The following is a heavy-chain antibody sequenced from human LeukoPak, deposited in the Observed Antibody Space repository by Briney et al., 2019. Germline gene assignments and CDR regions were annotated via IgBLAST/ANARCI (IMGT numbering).Heavy chain of an antibody. CDR1: GGSISSYY. CDR3: ARDGCSSTSCYYAFDI. V-gene: IGHV4-59*01. Sequence: PSETLSLTCTVSGGSISSYYWSWIRQPPGKGLEWIGYIYYSGSTNYNPSLKSRVTIPVDTSKNQFSLKLSSVTAADTAVYYCARDGCSSTSCYYAFDIWGQGTMVTVSS. D-gene: IGHD2-2*01. J-gene: IGHJ3*02. CDR2: IYYSGST.